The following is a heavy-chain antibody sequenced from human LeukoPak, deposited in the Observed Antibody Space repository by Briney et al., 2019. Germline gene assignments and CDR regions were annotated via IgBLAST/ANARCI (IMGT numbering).Heavy chain of an antibody. CDR2: IYYSGST. V-gene: IGHV4-59*01. Sequence: SETLSLTCTVSGGSISSYYWSWIRQPPGKGLEWLGYIYYSGSTNYNPSLKSRVTISVDTSKNQCSLKLSSVTAADTAVYYCARGGLYYYGSGSYWLDPWGQGTLVTVSS. J-gene: IGHJ5*02. CDR1: GGSISSYY. CDR3: ARGGLYYYGSGSYWLDP. D-gene: IGHD3-10*01.